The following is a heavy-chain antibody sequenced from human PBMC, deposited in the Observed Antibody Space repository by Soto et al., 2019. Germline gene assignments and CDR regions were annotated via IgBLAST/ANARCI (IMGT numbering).Heavy chain of an antibody. CDR2: IYHSGST. D-gene: IGHD2-2*01. CDR1: SGSISSSNW. CDR3: ARDLIGYCSSTSCLRSPDDYYYYMDV. V-gene: IGHV4-4*02. Sequence: SETLSLTCAVSSGSISSSNWWSWVRQPPGKGLEWIGEIYHSGSTNYNPSLKSRVTISVDKSKNQFSLKLSSVTAADTAVYYCARDLIGYCSSTSCLRSPDDYYYYMDVWGKGTTVTVSS. J-gene: IGHJ6*03.